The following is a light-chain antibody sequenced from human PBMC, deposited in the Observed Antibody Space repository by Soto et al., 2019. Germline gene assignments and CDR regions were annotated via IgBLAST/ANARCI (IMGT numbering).Light chain of an antibody. V-gene: IGKV1-16*01. CDR1: QSIANY. Sequence: IKMTQSPSALSASVGDRVTITCRASQSIANYLAWFQQKPGKDPKTLSYAAYILQVGVPSRFSGSGSGTDFTLTIASLQPEDFATYYCQQYSLYPLTFGQGTRLEIK. CDR3: QQYSLYPLT. J-gene: IGKJ5*01. CDR2: AAY.